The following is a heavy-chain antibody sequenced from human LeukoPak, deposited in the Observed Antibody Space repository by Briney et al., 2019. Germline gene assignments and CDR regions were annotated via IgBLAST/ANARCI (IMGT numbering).Heavy chain of an antibody. CDR2: FDSEDGET. Sequence: GASVKVSCKVSGYTLTELSMHRVRQAPGKGLEWMGGFDSEDGETIYAQKFQGRVTMTEDTSTDTAYMELSSLRSEDTAVYYCATGPLTTVTTDRPLYFDLRGRGTLVTVSS. J-gene: IGHJ2*01. D-gene: IGHD4-17*01. V-gene: IGHV1-24*01. CDR1: GYTLTELS. CDR3: ATGPLTTVTTDRPLYFDL.